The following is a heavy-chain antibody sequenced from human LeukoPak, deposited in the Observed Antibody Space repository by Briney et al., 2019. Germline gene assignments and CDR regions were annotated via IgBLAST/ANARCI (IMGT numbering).Heavy chain of an antibody. V-gene: IGHV1-2*02. CDR2: INPNSGGT. Sequence: GASVKVSCKASGYTFTGYYMHWVRQAPGQGLEWMGWINPNSGGTNYAQKFQGRVTMTRDTSISTAYMELSRLRSDDTAVYYCARSVHYYDSSGYYYPDYWGQGTLVTVSS. D-gene: IGHD3-22*01. CDR3: ARSVHYYDSSGYYYPDY. CDR1: GYTFTGYY. J-gene: IGHJ4*02.